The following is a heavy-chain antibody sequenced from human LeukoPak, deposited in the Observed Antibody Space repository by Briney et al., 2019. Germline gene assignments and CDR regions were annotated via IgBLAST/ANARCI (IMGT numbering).Heavy chain of an antibody. CDR3: AKGGYYEAFSGNWFDP. D-gene: IGHD1-26*01. CDR1: GFTFDDYA. CDR2: VSWNCGSI. J-gene: IGHJ5*02. Sequence: GGSLRLSCAASGFTFDDYAMHWVRHAPGQGLDWVSGVSWNCGSIGYADSVKARFTISRDNAKNSLYLQMNSLRAEDTALYYCAKGGYYEAFSGNWFDPWGQGTLVTVSS. V-gene: IGHV3-9*01.